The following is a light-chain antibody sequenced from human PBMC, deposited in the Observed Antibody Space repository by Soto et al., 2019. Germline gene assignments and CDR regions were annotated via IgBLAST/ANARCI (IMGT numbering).Light chain of an antibody. J-gene: IGKJ4*01. Sequence: DIQMTQSPSTLGASVGDTVTISCRASQSVSPWLAWYQQKPGKAPKLLIYKTSRLQSGVPSRFSGSGSGTDFTLKIRSLQPDDFAIYYCQQYNSSGLTFGGGTTVDIK. CDR1: QSVSPW. V-gene: IGKV1-5*03. CDR2: KTS. CDR3: QQYNSSGLT.